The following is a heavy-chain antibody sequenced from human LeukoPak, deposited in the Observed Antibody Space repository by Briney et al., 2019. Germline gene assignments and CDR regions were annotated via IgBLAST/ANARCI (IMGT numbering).Heavy chain of an antibody. CDR3: ARAFPLGNWFDP. CDR2: IYYSGST. CDR1: GGSISSGDYY. V-gene: IGHV4-30-4*08. D-gene: IGHD3-16*01. J-gene: IGHJ5*02. Sequence: SQTLSLTCTVSGGSISSGDYYWSWIRQPPGKGLEWIGYIYYSGSTYYNPSLKSRVTISVDTSKSQFSLKLSSVTAADTAVYYCARAFPLGNWFDPWGQGTLVTVSS.